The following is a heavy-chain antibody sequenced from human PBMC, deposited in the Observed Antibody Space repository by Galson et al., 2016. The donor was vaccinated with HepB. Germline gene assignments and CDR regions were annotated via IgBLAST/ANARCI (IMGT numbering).Heavy chain of an antibody. CDR1: GFTFRSFA. CDR2: ISYDGSNQ. D-gene: IGHD2-21*01. J-gene: IGHJ4*02. V-gene: IGHV3-30-3*01. CDR3: ARSRFPVVSYYFDY. Sequence: SLRLSCAASGFTFRSFAMHWVRQAPGKGLQWVAVISYDGSNQYYADSVKGRFTISRDFSKNTLSLQMTGLRTEDTAVYYCARSRFPVVSYYFDYWGQGALVTVSS.